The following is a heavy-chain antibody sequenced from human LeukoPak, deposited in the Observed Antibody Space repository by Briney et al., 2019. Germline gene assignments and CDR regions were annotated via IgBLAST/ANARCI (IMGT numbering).Heavy chain of an antibody. CDR2: INHSGST. Sequence: SETLSLTCAVYGGSFSGYYWSWLRQPPGKGLEWIGEINHSGSTNYNPSLKSRVTISVDTSKNQFYLKLSSVTAADTAVYYCARGRGVRDGYNKADGSLDYWGQGTLVTVSS. D-gene: IGHD5-24*01. CDR1: GGSFSGYY. J-gene: IGHJ4*02. V-gene: IGHV4-34*01. CDR3: ARGRGVRDGYNKADGSLDY.